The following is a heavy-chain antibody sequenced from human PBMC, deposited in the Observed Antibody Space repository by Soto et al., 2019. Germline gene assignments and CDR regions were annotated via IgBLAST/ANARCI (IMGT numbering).Heavy chain of an antibody. CDR2: ISGSVGST. J-gene: IGHJ4*02. D-gene: IGHD6-6*01. V-gene: IGHV3-23*01. CDR3: AKDRTIAARNYDE. CDR1: GFTFSDHG. Sequence: WGSLPLVCVGSGFTFSDHGMSWVRQAPGKGLEWVSEISGSVGSTFYADSVNGRFTISIDNSKNTLYLQMNSLRDEDTAVYYCAKDRTIAARNYDEWGQGVLVTVSS.